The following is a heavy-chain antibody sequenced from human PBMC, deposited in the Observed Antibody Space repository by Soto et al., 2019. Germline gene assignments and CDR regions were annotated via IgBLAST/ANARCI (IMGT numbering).Heavy chain of an antibody. CDR3: ATTRGIAVGGSFDH. CDR2: FYSGST. V-gene: IGHV4-39*01. D-gene: IGHD6-13*01. J-gene: IGHJ5*02. Sequence: ETLSLTCIVSGASINSRSSYWGWIRQPPGKGLEWVGTFYSGSTYTNPSLKSRVTISVDTSKNQFSLKLSSVAAEDTAIYYCATTRGIAVGGSFDHWGQGTLVTVSS. CDR1: GASINSRSSY.